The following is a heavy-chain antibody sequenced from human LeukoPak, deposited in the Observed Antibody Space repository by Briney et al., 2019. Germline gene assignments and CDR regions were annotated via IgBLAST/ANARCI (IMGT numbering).Heavy chain of an antibody. CDR2: IYSGGST. D-gene: IGHD3-22*01. V-gene: IGHV3-66*02. CDR3: ARGNHDSSGIWFDP. CDR1: GFTVSSNY. J-gene: IGHJ5*02. Sequence: GGSLRLSCAASGFTVSSNYMSWVRQAPGKGLEWVSVIYSGGSTYYADSVKGRCTISRDNSKNTLYLQMNSLRAEDTAVYYCARGNHDSSGIWFDPWGQGTLVTVSS.